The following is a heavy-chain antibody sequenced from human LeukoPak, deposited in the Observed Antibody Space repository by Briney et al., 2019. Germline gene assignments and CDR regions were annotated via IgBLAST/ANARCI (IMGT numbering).Heavy chain of an antibody. CDR1: GFTVSSNY. Sequence: GGSLRLSCAASGFTVSSNYMSWVRQAPGKGLEWVSVIYSGGSTYYADSVKGRFTISRDNAKNSLYLQMNSLRAEDTAVYYCARVTGGGEYESYYFDYWGQGTLVTVSS. D-gene: IGHD3-16*01. CDR2: IYSGGST. V-gene: IGHV3-53*01. J-gene: IGHJ4*02. CDR3: ARVTGGGEYESYYFDY.